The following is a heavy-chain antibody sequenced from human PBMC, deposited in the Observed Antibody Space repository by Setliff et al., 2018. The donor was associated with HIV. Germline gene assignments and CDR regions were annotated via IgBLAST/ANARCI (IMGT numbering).Heavy chain of an antibody. Sequence: SETLSLTCSVSGGSISMGRYYWTWIRQPAGKGPEWIGHIYTNGYTNYNPSLKSRVTISVDTSKKQFYLRLTSVTAADTAVYYCARAPPGIQNDAFDVWGQGTRVSVAS. J-gene: IGHJ3*01. CDR1: GGSISMGRYY. V-gene: IGHV4-61*09. CDR3: ARAPPGIQNDAFDV. CDR2: IYTNGYT.